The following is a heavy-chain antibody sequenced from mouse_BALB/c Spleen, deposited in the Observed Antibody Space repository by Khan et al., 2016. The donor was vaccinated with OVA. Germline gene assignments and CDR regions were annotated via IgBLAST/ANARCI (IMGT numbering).Heavy chain of an antibody. J-gene: IGHJ2*01. CDR3: ARRGLRWDFDY. CDR2: INPTTGYT. D-gene: IGHD1-1*01. V-gene: IGHV1-7*01. Sequence: QVQLQQSGAELAKPGASVKMSCKASGYTFINYWMNWVKQRPGQGLEWIGYINPTTGYTEYNQKFKDKATLTADTSSSTAHMQLSSLTSEESAGYYCARRGLRWDFDYWGQGTTLTVSS. CDR1: GYTFINYW.